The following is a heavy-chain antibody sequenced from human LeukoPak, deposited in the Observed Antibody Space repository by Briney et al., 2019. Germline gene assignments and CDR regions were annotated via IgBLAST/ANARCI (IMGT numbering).Heavy chain of an antibody. CDR1: GGSISSGDYY. Sequence: PSETLSLTCTVSGGSISSGDYYWSWIRQPPGKGLEWIGYIYYSGSTYYNPSLKSRVTISVDTSKNQFSLKLSSVTAADTAVYYCARAADSSGYCGVLDYWGQGTLVTVSS. CDR2: IYYSGST. D-gene: IGHD3-22*01. V-gene: IGHV4-30-4*01. J-gene: IGHJ4*02. CDR3: ARAADSSGYCGVLDY.